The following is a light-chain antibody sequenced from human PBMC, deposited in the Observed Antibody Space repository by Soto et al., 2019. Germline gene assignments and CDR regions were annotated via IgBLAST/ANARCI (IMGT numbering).Light chain of an antibody. J-gene: IGKJ5*01. V-gene: IGKV1-9*01. CDR2: AAS. Sequence: IQLTQSPSSLSASIGDRVTITCRASQGISSFLALYQQKPGKAPNLLIYAASTLQSVIPSTFSGSGSGTDFTLTISSLQPEDFSTYYCQQLNIDSYPITFGQGTRLEIK. CDR1: QGISSF. CDR3: QQLNIDSYPIT.